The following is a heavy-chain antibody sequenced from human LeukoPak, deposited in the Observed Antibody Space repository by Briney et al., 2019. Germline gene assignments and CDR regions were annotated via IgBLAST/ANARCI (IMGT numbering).Heavy chain of an antibody. CDR3: ARRAGAYSHPYDY. Sequence: GGSLRLSCAASGFTFSSYTMKWVRQAPGKGLEWVSSISGSSSYIYYADSVKGRFTISRDNAKNSLYLQMHSLRAEDTAVYYCARRAGAYSHPYDYWGQGTLVTVSS. D-gene: IGHD4/OR15-4a*01. CDR2: ISGSSSYI. J-gene: IGHJ4*02. V-gene: IGHV3-21*04. CDR1: GFTFSSYT.